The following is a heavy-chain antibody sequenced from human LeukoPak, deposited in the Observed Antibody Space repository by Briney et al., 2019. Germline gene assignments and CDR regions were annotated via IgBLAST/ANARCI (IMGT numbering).Heavy chain of an antibody. CDR2: ISSSSSYI. V-gene: IGHV3-21*01. D-gene: IGHD5-18*01. CDR3: ARYSYPTIDY. CDR1: GFTFSSYS. Sequence: GGSMRLSCAAFGFTFSSYSMNWVRQAPGKGLEWVSSISSSSSYIYYADSVKGRFTISRDNAKHSLYLQMNSLRAEDTAVYYCARYSYPTIDYWGQGTLVTVFS. J-gene: IGHJ4*02.